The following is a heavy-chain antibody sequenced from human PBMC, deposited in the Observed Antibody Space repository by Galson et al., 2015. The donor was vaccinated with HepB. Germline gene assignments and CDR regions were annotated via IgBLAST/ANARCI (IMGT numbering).Heavy chain of an antibody. CDR2: INSESYYI. J-gene: IGHJ4*02. V-gene: IGHV3-21*01. CDR1: GFTFSDYN. D-gene: IGHD5-12*01. CDR3: ARDSTRGYSGYDFWKSQDY. Sequence: SLRLSCAASGFTFSDYNMNWVRQAPGKGLEWVSSINSESYYIYYADSVRGRFTISRDNAKSSLFLQMNSLRVDDTAVYYCARDSTRGYSGYDFWKSQDYWGQGTLVTVSS.